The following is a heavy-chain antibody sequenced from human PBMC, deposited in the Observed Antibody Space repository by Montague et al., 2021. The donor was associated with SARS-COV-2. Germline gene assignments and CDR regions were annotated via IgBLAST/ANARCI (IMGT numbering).Heavy chain of an antibody. V-gene: IGHV4-31*03. D-gene: IGHD3-3*01. CDR3: AGESGKKTIFGVVISYFDY. J-gene: IGHJ4*02. Sequence: TLSLTCTVSGGSISSGGYYWSWIRQHPGKGLEWIGYIYYSGSTYYNPSLKSRVTISVDTSKNQFSLKLISVTAADTAVYYCAGESGKKTIFGVVISYFDYWGQGTMVTVSS. CDR2: IYYSGST. CDR1: GGSISSGGYY.